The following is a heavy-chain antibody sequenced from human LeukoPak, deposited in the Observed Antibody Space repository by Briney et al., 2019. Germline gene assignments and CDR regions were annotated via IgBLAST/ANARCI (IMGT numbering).Heavy chain of an antibody. J-gene: IGHJ4*02. Sequence: GGSLRLSCTASGFIFNDYPMHWVRQAPGKGLEWVAVISEDGINKFYADSVKGRFTISRDNSKNTLYVQMNSLRAEDTAVYYCARDSWYSSGWYDYWGQGTLVTVSS. CDR2: ISEDGINK. CDR3: ARDSWYSSGWYDY. D-gene: IGHD6-19*01. CDR1: GFIFNDYP. V-gene: IGHV3-30-3*01.